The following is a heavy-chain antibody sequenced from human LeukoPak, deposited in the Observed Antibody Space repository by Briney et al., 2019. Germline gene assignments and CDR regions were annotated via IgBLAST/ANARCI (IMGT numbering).Heavy chain of an antibody. Sequence: PGGSLRLSCAASGFTFSSYWMHWVRQAPGKGLVWVSRINTDESSTSYADSVKGRFTISRDNAKNPLYLQMNSLRGEDTAVYYCAREYSGGSPSLDYWGQGTLVTVSS. CDR2: INTDESST. V-gene: IGHV3-74*01. D-gene: IGHD1-26*01. CDR1: GFTFSSYW. J-gene: IGHJ4*02. CDR3: AREYSGGSPSLDY.